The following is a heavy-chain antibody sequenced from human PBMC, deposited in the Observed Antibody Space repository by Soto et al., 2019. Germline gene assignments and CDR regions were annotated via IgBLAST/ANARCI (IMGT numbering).Heavy chain of an antibody. D-gene: IGHD6-19*01. CDR2: ISAYNGNT. CDR3: AATISSGWFDY. J-gene: IGHJ4*02. V-gene: IGHV1-18*04. CDR1: GYTFTSYG. Sequence: GASLKVSCKASGYTFTSYGISWVRQAPGQGLEWMGWISAYNGNTNYAQKLQGRVTMTTDTSTSTAYMELRSLRSDDTAVYYCAATISSGWFDYWGQGTLVTVSS.